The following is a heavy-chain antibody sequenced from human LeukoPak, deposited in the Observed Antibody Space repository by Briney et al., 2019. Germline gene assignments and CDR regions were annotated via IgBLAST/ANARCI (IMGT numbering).Heavy chain of an antibody. CDR2: ISSTSSTI. CDR3: ARAHPDDYSDFQFDY. V-gene: IGHV3-48*01. CDR1: GFTFSSFS. Sequence: PGGSLRLSCAASGFTFSSFSMNWVRQAPGKGLEWVSYISSTSSTIYYADSVKGRFTISRDNAKNSLYLQMNSLRAEDTAVYYCARAHPDDYSDFQFDYWGQGTLVTVSS. D-gene: IGHD4-11*01. J-gene: IGHJ4*02.